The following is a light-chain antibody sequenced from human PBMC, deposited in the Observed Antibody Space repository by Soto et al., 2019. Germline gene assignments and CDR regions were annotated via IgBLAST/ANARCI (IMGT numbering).Light chain of an antibody. CDR1: SSDVGGYNY. J-gene: IGLJ2*01. CDR2: EVS. Sequence: QSVLTQPASVSGSPGQSITISCTGSSSDVGGYNYVSWYQQHPDKAPKVIIYEVSNRPSGVSNRFSGSKSGNTASLTISGLQAEDEADYYCSSYTSSITYVVFGGGTKLTV. CDR3: SSYTSSITYVV. V-gene: IGLV2-14*01.